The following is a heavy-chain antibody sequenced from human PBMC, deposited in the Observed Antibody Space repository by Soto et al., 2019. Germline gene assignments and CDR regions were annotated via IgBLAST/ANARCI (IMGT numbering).Heavy chain of an antibody. CDR3: AAEVLRFLGRDYYYYYGMDV. J-gene: IGHJ6*02. CDR2: IAVGNGNT. V-gene: IGHV1-58*01. CDR1: GFTFTSSA. D-gene: IGHD3-3*01. Sequence: SVKVSCKASGFTFTSSAVQWVRQARGQRLEWIGWIAVGNGNTNYAQKFQERVTITRDMSTSTAYMQLSSLRSEDTAAYYCAAEVLRFLGRDYYYYYGMDVWGQGTTVTVSS.